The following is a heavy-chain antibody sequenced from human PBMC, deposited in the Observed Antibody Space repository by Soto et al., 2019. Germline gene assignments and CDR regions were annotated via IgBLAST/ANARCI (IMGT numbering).Heavy chain of an antibody. CDR3: ARSAGYSGYDLLDYFDY. CDR1: GGSFSGYY. D-gene: IGHD5-12*01. J-gene: IGHJ4*02. V-gene: IGHV4-34*01. Sequence: SETLSLTCAVYGGSFSGYYWSWIRQPPGKGLEWIGEINHSGSTNYNPSLKSRVTISVDTSKNQFSLKLSSVTAADTAVYYCARSAGYSGYDLLDYFDYWGQGTLVTVS. CDR2: INHSGST.